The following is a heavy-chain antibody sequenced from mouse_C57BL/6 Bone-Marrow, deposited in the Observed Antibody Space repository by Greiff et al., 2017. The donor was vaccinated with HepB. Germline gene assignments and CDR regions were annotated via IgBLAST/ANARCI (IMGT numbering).Heavy chain of an antibody. D-gene: IGHD2-4*01. CDR2: IWRGGST. V-gene: IGHV2-5*01. J-gene: IGHJ3*01. Sequence: VKLMESGPGLVQPSQSLSITCTVSGFSLTSYGVHWVRQSPGKGLEWLGVIWRGGSTDYNAAFMSRLSITKDNSKSQVVFKMNSLQADDTAIYCCATMISWFAYWGQGTLVTVSA. CDR1: GFSLTSYG. CDR3: ATMISWFAY.